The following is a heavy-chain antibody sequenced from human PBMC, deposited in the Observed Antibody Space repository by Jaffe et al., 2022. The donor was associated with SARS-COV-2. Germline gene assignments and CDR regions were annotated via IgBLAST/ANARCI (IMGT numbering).Heavy chain of an antibody. CDR3: ARDISGYCSGGSCYSGDYFDY. V-gene: IGHV4-61*02. J-gene: IGHJ4*02. CDR2: IYTSGST. CDR1: GGSISSGSYY. Sequence: QVQLQESGPGLVKPSQTLSLTCTVSGGSISSGSYYWSWIRQPAGKGLEWIGRIYTSGSTNYNPSLKSRVTISVDTSKNQFSLKLSSVTAADTAVYYCARDISGYCSGGSCYSGDYFDYWGQGTLVTVSS. D-gene: IGHD2-15*01.